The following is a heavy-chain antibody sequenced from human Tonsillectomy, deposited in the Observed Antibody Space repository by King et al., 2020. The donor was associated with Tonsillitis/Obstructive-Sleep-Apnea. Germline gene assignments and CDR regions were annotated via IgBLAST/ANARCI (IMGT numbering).Heavy chain of an antibody. CDR3: AREAFGEGRQWVEAFDI. CDR2: ISYDGSTT. J-gene: IGHJ3*02. D-gene: IGHD3-10*01. CDR1: GFTFSNYG. Sequence: QLVQSGGGVVQPGRSLRLSCAASGFTFSNYGMHWVRQAPGKGLEWVAVISYDGSTTYYADSVKGRFTISRDNSKSTLFLQMNSLRAEDTALYYCAREAFGEGRQWVEAFDIWGQGTMVTVSS. V-gene: IGHV3-30*03.